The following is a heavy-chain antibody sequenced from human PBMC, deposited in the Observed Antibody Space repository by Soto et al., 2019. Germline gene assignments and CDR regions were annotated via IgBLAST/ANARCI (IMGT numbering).Heavy chain of an antibody. J-gene: IGHJ3*02. CDR1: GFTFSSYS. V-gene: IGHV3-48*02. CDR2: ISGSSTNI. Sequence: EVQLVESGGGLVQPGGSLRLFCAASGFTFSSYSMNWVRQAPGKGLEWVSYISGSSTNIYYADSVKGRFTISRDNAKNSLYLQRISLRDEDTAVYYCARHHGRYDAFDIWGQGTMVTVSS. CDR3: ARHHGRYDAFDI. D-gene: IGHD4-17*01.